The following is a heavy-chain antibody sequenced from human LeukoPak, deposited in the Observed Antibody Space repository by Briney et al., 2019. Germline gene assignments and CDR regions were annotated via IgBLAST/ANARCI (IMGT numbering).Heavy chain of an antibody. CDR1: GGSISSGSYY. CDR3: ARGSYYYGSGGHDY. Sequence: SSQTLSLTCTVSGGSISSGSYYWSWIRQPAGKGLEWIGRIYTSGSTNYNPSLKSRVTISVDTSKNQFSLKLSSVTAADTAVYYCARGSYYYGSGGHDYWGQGTLVTVSS. V-gene: IGHV4-61*02. CDR2: IYTSGST. D-gene: IGHD3-10*01. J-gene: IGHJ4*02.